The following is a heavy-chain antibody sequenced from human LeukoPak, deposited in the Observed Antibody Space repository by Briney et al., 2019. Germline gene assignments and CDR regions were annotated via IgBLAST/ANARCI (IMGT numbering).Heavy chain of an antibody. J-gene: IGHJ5*02. CDR2: INHSGST. D-gene: IGHD1-26*01. V-gene: IGHV4-34*01. CDR3: ARASGSLNWFDP. CDR1: GGSFSGYY. Sequence: SETLSLTCAVYGGSFSGYYWTWIRQPPGKGLEWIGEINHSGSTNYNPSLKSRVTISVDTSKKQFSLKVSSVTAADTAVYYCARASGSLNWFDPWGQGTLVTVSS.